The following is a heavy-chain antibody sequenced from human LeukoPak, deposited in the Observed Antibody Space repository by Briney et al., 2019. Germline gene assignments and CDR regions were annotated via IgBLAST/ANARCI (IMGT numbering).Heavy chain of an antibody. CDR2: IYYSGST. D-gene: IGHD3-22*01. CDR1: GGSISSYY. V-gene: IGHV4-59*01. Sequence: PSETLSLTCTVSGGSISSYYWSWIRQPPGKGLEWIGYIYYSGSTNYNPSLKSRVTISVDTSKNQFSLKLSSVTAADTAVYYCARLLLPLSAFDIWGQGTMVTVSS. CDR3: ARLLLPLSAFDI. J-gene: IGHJ3*02.